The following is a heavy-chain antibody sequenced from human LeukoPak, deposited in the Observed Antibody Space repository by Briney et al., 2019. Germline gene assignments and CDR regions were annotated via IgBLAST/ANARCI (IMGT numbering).Heavy chain of an antibody. CDR1: GVTFSTYA. J-gene: IGHJ4*02. CDR3: AKDKAPGSWHTPSDY. V-gene: IGHV3-23*01. CDR2: ISASSRTT. D-gene: IGHD2-15*01. Sequence: PGGSLTLSCAASGVTFSTYAMIWVRQAPGEGLEWVLAISASSRTTYYADSVKGRFTSSRDNSKNTLYLQMNSLRGEDTAVYYCAKDKAPGSWHTPSDYWVQGTLVTVSS.